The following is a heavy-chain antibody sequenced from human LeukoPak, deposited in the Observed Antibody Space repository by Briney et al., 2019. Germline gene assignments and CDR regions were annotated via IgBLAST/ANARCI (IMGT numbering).Heavy chain of an antibody. Sequence: SETLSLTCTVSSGSISRYYWSWIRQPPGKGLEWIGYIYYSGSTNYNPSLKSRVTISVDTSNNQFSLKLSSVTAADTAVYYCARTYYDFWSGSRCWYFPLWGRGTLVTVSS. D-gene: IGHD3-3*01. J-gene: IGHJ2*01. CDR3: ARTYYDFWSGSRCWYFPL. V-gene: IGHV4-59*08. CDR1: SGSISRYY. CDR2: IYYSGST.